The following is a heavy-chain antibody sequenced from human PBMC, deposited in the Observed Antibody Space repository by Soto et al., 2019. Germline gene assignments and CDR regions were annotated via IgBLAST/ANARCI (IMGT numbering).Heavy chain of an antibody. J-gene: IGHJ5*02. D-gene: IGHD2-15*01. CDR1: GGSISSGGSY. CDR3: ARAGYCSGDSCYSFCFDP. V-gene: IGHV4-31*03. CDR2: IYYSGST. Sequence: PSETLSLTCTVSGGSISSGGSYRSCIRQLPGKGLEWIGYIYYSGSTYYNPSLMSRVTISVDTSKNQFSLKLSSVTAADTAVYYCARAGYCSGDSCYSFCFDPWGQEPRVTVSS.